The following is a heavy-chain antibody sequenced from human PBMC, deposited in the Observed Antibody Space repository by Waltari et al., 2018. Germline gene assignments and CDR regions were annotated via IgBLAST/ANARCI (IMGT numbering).Heavy chain of an antibody. CDR2: ISYDGSNK. Sequence: QVQLVESGGGVVQPGRSLRPSCAPSGFTLRSYAMPWVRQAPGKGLEWVAVISYDGSNKYYADSVKGRFTISRDNSKNTLYLQMNSLRAEDTAVYYCASGEQPRDYWGQGTLVTVSS. CDR1: GFTLRSYA. CDR3: ASGEQPRDY. J-gene: IGHJ4*02. V-gene: IGHV3-30-3*01. D-gene: IGHD6-13*01.